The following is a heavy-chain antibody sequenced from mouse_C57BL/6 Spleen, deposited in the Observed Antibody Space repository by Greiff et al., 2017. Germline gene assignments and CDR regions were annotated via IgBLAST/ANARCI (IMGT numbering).Heavy chain of an antibody. V-gene: IGHV6-3*01. Sequence: EVKLVESGGGLVQPGGSMKISCVASGFTFSNYWMNWVRQSPEKGLEWVAQIRLKSDNYATHYAESVKGRFTISRDDSKSSVYLQMNNLRAEDTGIYYCAYYSNYYAMDYWGQGTSVTVSS. J-gene: IGHJ4*01. D-gene: IGHD2-5*01. CDR2: IRLKSDNYAT. CDR1: GFTFSNYW. CDR3: AYYSNYYAMDY.